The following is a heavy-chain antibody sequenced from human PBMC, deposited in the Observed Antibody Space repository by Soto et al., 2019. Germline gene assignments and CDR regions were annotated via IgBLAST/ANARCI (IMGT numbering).Heavy chain of an antibody. D-gene: IGHD3-10*01. CDR2: INPNSGGT. Sequence: ASVKVSCKASGYTFTGYYVHWVRQAPGQGLEWMGWINPNSGGTIYPQKFQGRLTMTRDTSISTAYMELSSLRFDDTAMYYCATTGNYGSGTSFRVDYWGQGTLVTVSS. V-gene: IGHV1-2*02. CDR1: GYTFTGYY. CDR3: ATTGNYGSGTSFRVDY. J-gene: IGHJ4*02.